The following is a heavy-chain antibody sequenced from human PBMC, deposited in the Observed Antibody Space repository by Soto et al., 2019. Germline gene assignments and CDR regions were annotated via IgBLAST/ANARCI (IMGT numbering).Heavy chain of an antibody. CDR1: SFTFNMSA. D-gene: IGHD3-3*01. V-gene: IGHV3-23*01. CDR2: ISGSGGST. Sequence: EVQMLESGGDLVQPGGSLRLSCADSSFTFNMSAMSWVRQAPGKGLEWVSGISGSGGSTYYPDSVKGRFTISRDNSKNTLFLQMDRLGAEDTAVYYCAKEKNFWSGTTAFDSWGQGTLVTVSS. CDR3: AKEKNFWSGTTAFDS. J-gene: IGHJ5*01.